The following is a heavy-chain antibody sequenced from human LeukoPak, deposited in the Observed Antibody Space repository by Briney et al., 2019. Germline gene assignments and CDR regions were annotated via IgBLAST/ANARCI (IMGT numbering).Heavy chain of an antibody. CDR1: GFTFSSYS. CDR2: ISGSSSTM. V-gene: IGHV3-48*04. D-gene: IGHD4-17*01. Sequence: GGSLRLSCAASGFTFSSYSMSWVRQAPGKGLEWLSYISGSSSTMYYADSVKGRFTISRDNAKNSLYLQMNSLRAEDTAVYYCARGVGVATVTTHLGYWGQGTLVTVSS. CDR3: ARGVGVATVTTHLGY. J-gene: IGHJ4*02.